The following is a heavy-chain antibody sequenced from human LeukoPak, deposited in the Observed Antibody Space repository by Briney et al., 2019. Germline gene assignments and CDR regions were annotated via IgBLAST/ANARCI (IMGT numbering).Heavy chain of an antibody. CDR3: ARAPPVTAIRAVYYYYGMDV. CDR2: ISSSSSYI. CDR1: GFTFTSYS. Sequence: PGGSLRLSCAASGFTFTSYSMNWVRQAPGKGLEWVSSISSSSSYIYYADSVKGRFTISRDNAKNSLYLQMNSLRAEDTAVYYCARAPPVTAIRAVYYYYGMDVWGQGTTVTVSS. J-gene: IGHJ6*02. D-gene: IGHD2-21*02. V-gene: IGHV3-21*01.